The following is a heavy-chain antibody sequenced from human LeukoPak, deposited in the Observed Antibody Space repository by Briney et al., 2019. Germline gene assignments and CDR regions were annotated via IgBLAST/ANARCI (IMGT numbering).Heavy chain of an antibody. Sequence: PSETLSLACSVAGGSVSSYFWSWIRQPAGKGLEWIGRIYSSGTTNYNPSLKSRVTMSVDTSKNQFSLKLNSVTAADTAVYYCARGPRSGHHDYWGQGVLVTVSS. CDR3: ARGPRSGHHDY. CDR2: IYSSGTT. CDR1: GGSVSSYF. J-gene: IGHJ4*02. D-gene: IGHD6-19*01. V-gene: IGHV4-4*07.